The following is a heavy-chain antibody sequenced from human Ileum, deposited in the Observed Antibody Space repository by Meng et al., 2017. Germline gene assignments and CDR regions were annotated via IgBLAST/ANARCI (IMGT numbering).Heavy chain of an antibody. CDR1: GGSISSRIG. CDR3: ARGVVSGSHYNTY. CDR2: IHQSGNT. V-gene: IGHV4-4*02. J-gene: IGHJ4*02. Sequence: QVQLQESGPGLLKPSGTLSLTCAASGGSISSRIGWSWVRQPPEKGLEWIGEIHQSGNTNYSPSLKSRLTISVDKSKNQFSLKLQSVTAADTAVYFCARGVVSGSHYNTYWGQGILVTVSS. D-gene: IGHD3-10*01.